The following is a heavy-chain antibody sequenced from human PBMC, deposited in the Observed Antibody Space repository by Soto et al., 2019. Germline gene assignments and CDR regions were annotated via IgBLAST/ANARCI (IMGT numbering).Heavy chain of an antibody. J-gene: IGHJ4*02. CDR3: ASAYYYDSSGYSPGGY. CDR1: GFNFAEYA. V-gene: IGHV3-9*01. Sequence: PGGSLRLSCAASGFNFAEYAMHWVRQIPGKGLEWVSGISWDGGRIGYADSVKGRFTISRDNAKNSLYLQMNSLRVEDTAVYYCASAYYYDSSGYSPGGYWGQGTLVTVSS. CDR2: ISWDGGRI. D-gene: IGHD3-22*01.